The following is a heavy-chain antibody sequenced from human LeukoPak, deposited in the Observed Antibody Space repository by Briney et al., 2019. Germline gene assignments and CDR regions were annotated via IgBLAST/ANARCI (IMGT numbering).Heavy chain of an antibody. J-gene: IGHJ4*02. CDR3: ARLISRDGYDNLDY. V-gene: IGHV3-30*19. Sequence: GGSLRLSCEASGFTFNNFGMHWVRQAPGKGLEWVAFIGYDESKKYYAESVKGRFTISRDDSKNTLYLQMSALKTEDTAVYYCARLISRDGYDNLDYWGQGTLVTVSS. CDR1: GFTFNNFG. D-gene: IGHD5-24*01. CDR2: IGYDESKK.